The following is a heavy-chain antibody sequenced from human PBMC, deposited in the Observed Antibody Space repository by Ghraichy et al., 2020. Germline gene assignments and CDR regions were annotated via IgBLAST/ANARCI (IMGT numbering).Heavy chain of an antibody. V-gene: IGHV4-59*01. CDR3: ARSRRVTTVTWIDY. CDR2: IYESGST. D-gene: IGHD4-17*01. Sequence: SETLSLTCTVSGGSISSYYWTWIRLPPGKGLEWIGYIYESGSTNYNPSLKSRVTISVDTSKKQFSLKLTSLTAADTAVYFCARSRRVTTVTWIDYWGQGRLVTVSS. CDR1: GGSISSYY. J-gene: IGHJ4*02.